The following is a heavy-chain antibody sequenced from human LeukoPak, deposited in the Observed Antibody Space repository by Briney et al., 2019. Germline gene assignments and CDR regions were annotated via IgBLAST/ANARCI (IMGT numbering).Heavy chain of an antibody. V-gene: IGHV3-30-3*01. CDR2: LSYDGSNK. J-gene: IGHJ4*02. Sequence: GRSLRPSCAASGFTFSSYAMHWVRQAPGKGLEWVAVLSYDGSNKYYADSVKGRFTISRDNSKNTLYLQMNSLRAEDTAVYYCAREKVAVAGGFDYWGQGTLVTVSS. CDR3: AREKVAVAGGFDY. D-gene: IGHD6-19*01. CDR1: GFTFSSYA.